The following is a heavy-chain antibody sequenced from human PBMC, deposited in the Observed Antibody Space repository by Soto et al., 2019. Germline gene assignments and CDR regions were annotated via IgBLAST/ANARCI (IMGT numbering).Heavy chain of an antibody. CDR1: GFTFSSYA. J-gene: IGHJ6*02. CDR3: ARGFCSGGSCYFYYYYYGMDV. D-gene: IGHD2-15*01. CDR2: ISYDGSNK. V-gene: IGHV3-30-3*01. Sequence: PGGSLRLSCAASGFTFSSYAMHWVRQAPGKGLEWVAVISYDGSNKYYADSVKGRFTISRDNSKNTLYLQMNSLRAEDTAVYYCARGFCSGGSCYFYYYYYGMDVWGQGTTVTVSS.